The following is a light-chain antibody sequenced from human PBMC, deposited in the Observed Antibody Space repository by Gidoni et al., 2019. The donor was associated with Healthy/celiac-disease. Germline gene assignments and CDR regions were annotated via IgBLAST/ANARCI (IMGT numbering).Light chain of an antibody. V-gene: IGKV3-11*01. Sequence: EIALTQYPATLSLSPGERATLSCRASQSVSSYLAWYQQKPGQAPRLLIYGASNRATGIPARFSGSGSGTDFTLTISSLEPEDFAVYYCQQRSNWPPTFGGGTKVEIK. CDR1: QSVSSY. CDR2: GAS. J-gene: IGKJ4*01. CDR3: QQRSNWPPT.